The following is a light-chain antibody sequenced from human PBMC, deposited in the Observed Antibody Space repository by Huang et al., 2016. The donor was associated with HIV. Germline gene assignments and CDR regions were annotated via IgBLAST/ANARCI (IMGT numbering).Light chain of an antibody. CDR1: ESILRN. J-gene: IGKJ2*01. Sequence: VMTQSPATLSVSPGERATPSCRASESILRNLAWYQQRPGQPPRLLIYGASVRLPGIPDRFRGSGSGTEFSLTISSLQSEDFAVYYCQQYNKWPPYTYGQGTKLEIK. CDR3: QQYNKWPPYT. V-gene: IGKV3-15*01. CDR2: GAS.